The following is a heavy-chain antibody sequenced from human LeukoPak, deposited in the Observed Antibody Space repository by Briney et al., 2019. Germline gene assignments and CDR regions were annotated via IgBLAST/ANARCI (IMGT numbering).Heavy chain of an antibody. D-gene: IGHD4-23*01. Sequence: PGGSLRLSCAVSEFTFSSYVMSWVRQAPGKGLEWVLLISGSGGSKYYADSAKGRFTISRDNSKNILFLQMNSLRAADTAVYYCAKGLDYGGTPYYNYYMDVWGKGTTVIVSS. J-gene: IGHJ6*03. V-gene: IGHV3-23*01. CDR3: AKGLDYGGTPYYNYYMDV. CDR2: ISGSGGSK. CDR1: EFTFSSYV.